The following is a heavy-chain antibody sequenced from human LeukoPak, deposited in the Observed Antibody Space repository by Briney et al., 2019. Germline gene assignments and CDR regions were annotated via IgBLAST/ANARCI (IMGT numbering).Heavy chain of an antibody. Sequence: GRSLRLSCAASGFTFSSYGMHWVRQAPGKGLEWVAVISNDGNNKNYADSVKGRFTISRDNSKNTLYLQMDSPRDEDTAVFYCARAPRSARYCTSVDCRREVLDLWGQGTMVIVSA. CDR2: ISNDGNNK. CDR1: GFTFSSYG. D-gene: IGHD2-8*02. V-gene: IGHV3-30*03. CDR3: ARAPRSARYCTSVDCRREVLDL. J-gene: IGHJ3*01.